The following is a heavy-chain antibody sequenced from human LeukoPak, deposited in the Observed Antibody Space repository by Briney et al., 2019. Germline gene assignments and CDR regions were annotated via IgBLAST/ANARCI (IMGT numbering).Heavy chain of an antibody. V-gene: IGHV3-33*01. D-gene: IGHD6-19*01. CDR1: GFTFSSYG. Sequence: GGSLRLSCAASGFTFSSYGMHWVRQAPGKGLEWVAVIRYDGSNKYYADSVKGRFTISRDNSKNTLYLQMNSLRAEDTAVYYCAREDSSGWYVGDYWGQGTLVTVSS. CDR2: IRYDGSNK. CDR3: AREDSSGWYVGDY. J-gene: IGHJ4*02.